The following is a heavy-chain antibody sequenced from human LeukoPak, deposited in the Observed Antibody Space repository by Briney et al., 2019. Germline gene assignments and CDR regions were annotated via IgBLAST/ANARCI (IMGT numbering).Heavy chain of an antibody. D-gene: IGHD3-10*02. Sequence: SETLSLTRTVSGGSLSSTTYYWGWIRQSRGKGLEWIGSIYYSGTTYYNPSLQSRVTISVDTSKNQFSLKLSSVTAADTAVYYCARHASLRSPYVYWGQGTLVTVPS. CDR2: IYYSGTT. V-gene: IGHV4-39*01. J-gene: IGHJ4*02. CDR3: ARHASLRSPYVY. CDR1: GGSLSSTTYY.